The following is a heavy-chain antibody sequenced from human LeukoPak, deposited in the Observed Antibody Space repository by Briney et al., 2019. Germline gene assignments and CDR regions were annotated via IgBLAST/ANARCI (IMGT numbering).Heavy chain of an antibody. D-gene: IGHD3-22*01. CDR3: ARGLYYYDSSGRGY. CDR1: GFTFSSYS. J-gene: IGHJ4*02. Sequence: GGSLRLSCAASGFTFSSYSMNWVRQAPGKGLEWVSYISSSSSTIYYADSVKGRFTISRDNAKNSLYLQMNSLRDEDTAVYYCARGLYYYDSSGRGYWGQGTLVTVSS. CDR2: ISSSSSTI. V-gene: IGHV3-48*02.